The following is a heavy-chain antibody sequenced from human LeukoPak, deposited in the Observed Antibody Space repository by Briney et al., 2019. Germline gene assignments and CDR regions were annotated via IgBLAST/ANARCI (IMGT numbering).Heavy chain of an antibody. J-gene: IGHJ4*02. CDR2: IYYSGNT. CDR3: ARGGYGSLDY. Sequence: SETLSLTCTVSGGSISSGGYYWSWIRQPPGKGLEWIGYIYYSGNTNYHPSLKSRVTISVDTSKNQFSLKLSSVTAADTAVYYCARGGYGSLDYWGQGTLVTVSS. CDR1: GGSISSGGYY. V-gene: IGHV4-61*08. D-gene: IGHD5-18*01.